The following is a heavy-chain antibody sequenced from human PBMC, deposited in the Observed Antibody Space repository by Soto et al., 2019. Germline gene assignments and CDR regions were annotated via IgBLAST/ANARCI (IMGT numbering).Heavy chain of an antibody. J-gene: IGHJ6*02. CDR2: INADYGNT. Sequence: QAQLVQSGAEVKKPGASVKVSCKASGYTFYSHSISWVRQAPGQGLEWMGRINADYGNTQYAQKFRGRVTMTTDTSXTPVYMELKNLRSDDTAVYYCAGCLQGDSSYGMDVWGQGTTVTVSS. V-gene: IGHV1-18*01. CDR3: AGCLQGDSSYGMDV. CDR1: GYTFYSHS. D-gene: IGHD4-4*01.